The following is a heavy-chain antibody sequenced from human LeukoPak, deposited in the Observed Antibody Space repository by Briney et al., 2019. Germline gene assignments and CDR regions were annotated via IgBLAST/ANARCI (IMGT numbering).Heavy chain of an antibody. Sequence: GGSLRLSCAASGFTFSTYGMSWVRQAPGKGLEWLSALSGSGDRTYYADSVKGRFTISRDNSKNTLYLQMNSLRAEDTAVYSCAKDRVGALLYFDYWGQGTLVTVSS. CDR1: GFTFSTYG. D-gene: IGHD1-26*01. CDR2: LSGSGDRT. J-gene: IGHJ4*02. V-gene: IGHV3-23*01. CDR3: AKDRVGALLYFDY.